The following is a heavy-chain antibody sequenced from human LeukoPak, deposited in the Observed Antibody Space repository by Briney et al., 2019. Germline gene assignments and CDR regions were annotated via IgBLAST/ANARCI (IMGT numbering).Heavy chain of an antibody. D-gene: IGHD3-3*01. CDR1: GGSFNGYY. V-gene: IGHV4-34*01. J-gene: IGHJ4*02. Sequence: SETLSLTCAVYGGSFNGYYWSWIRQPPGKGLEWIGEINHSGSTNYNPSLKSRVTISVDTSKNQFSLKLSSVTAADTAVYYCARGRLGAFWSGYYKGYYFDYWGQGTLVTVSS. CDR3: ARGRLGAFWSGYYKGYYFDY. CDR2: INHSGST.